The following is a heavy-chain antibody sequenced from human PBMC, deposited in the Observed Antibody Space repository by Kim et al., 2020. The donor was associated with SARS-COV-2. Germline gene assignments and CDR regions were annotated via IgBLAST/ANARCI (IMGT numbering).Heavy chain of an antibody. V-gene: IGHV3-23*01. D-gene: IGHD2-8*02. Sequence: TFSADSVKGRFTISRDNSKHTLNLQMNGLSVEDTAVYFCVTSTLVRQAPLWGQGTLVTVSS. CDR2: T. CDR3: VTSTLVRQAPL. J-gene: IGHJ4*02.